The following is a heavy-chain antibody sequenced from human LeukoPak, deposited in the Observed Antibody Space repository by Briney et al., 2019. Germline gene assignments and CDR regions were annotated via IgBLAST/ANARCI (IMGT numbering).Heavy chain of an antibody. CDR3: AKLGEPTSRPRPPFDY. J-gene: IGHJ4*02. D-gene: IGHD3-16*01. Sequence: PGGSLRLSCAASGFTFSSYAMSWVRQAPGKGLEWVSAISGSGGSTYYADSVKGRFTISRDNSKNTLFLQMNSLRAEDTALYYCAKLGEPTSRPRPPFDYWGQGTLVTVSS. CDR2: ISGSGGST. V-gene: IGHV3-23*01. CDR1: GFTFSSYA.